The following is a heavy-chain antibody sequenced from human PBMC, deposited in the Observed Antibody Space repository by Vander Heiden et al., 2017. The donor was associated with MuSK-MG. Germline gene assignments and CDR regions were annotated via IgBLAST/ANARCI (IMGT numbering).Heavy chain of an antibody. Sequence: QVRLVQSGAEAKKPGSSVTVSCKASGGAFSSYAISWVRQAPGKGLEWMGGIIPSFGTANYAQKYQGRVTTTADESTSTAYMELSSMGPEDTALYCCAIDLNGSPYVNWYFDLWGQGTLVTVSS. D-gene: IGHD1-26*01. J-gene: IGHJ2*01. CDR1: GGAFSSYA. CDR2: IIPSFGTA. CDR3: AIDLNGSPYVNWYFDL. V-gene: IGHV1-69*12.